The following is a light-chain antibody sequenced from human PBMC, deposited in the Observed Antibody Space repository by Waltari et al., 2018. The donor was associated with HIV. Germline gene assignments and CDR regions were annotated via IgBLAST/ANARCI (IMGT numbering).Light chain of an antibody. CDR2: DVS. CDR1: SSHVGGFNY. CDR3: SSYASSSTWV. J-gene: IGLJ3*02. V-gene: IGLV2-14*03. Sequence: SALTHPPPVSGSLGHPLTIPSTGTSSHVGGFNYFPWYQQHPRKAPKLMTYDVSNRPSGVSNRFSGSKSGNTASLSISGLQAEDEADYYCSSYASSSTWVFGGGTKLTVL.